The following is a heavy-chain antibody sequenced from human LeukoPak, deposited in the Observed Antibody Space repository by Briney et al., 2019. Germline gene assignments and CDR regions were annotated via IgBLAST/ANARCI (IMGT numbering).Heavy chain of an antibody. Sequence: KTSETLSLTCTVSGGSISSYYWSWIRQPPGKGLEWIGYIYYSGSTNYNPSLKSRVTISVDTSKNQFSLKLSSVTAADAAVYYCARELTGDYFDYWGQGTLVTVSS. V-gene: IGHV4-59*01. CDR3: ARELTGDYFDY. J-gene: IGHJ4*02. CDR1: GGSISSYY. D-gene: IGHD7-27*01. CDR2: IYYSGST.